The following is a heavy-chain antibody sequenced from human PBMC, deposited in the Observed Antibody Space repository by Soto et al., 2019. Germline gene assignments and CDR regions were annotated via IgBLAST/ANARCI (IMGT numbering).Heavy chain of an antibody. CDR1: GDSTSISSYY. D-gene: IGHD4-4*01. Sequence: QLQLQESGPGLVKPSETLSLTCTVSGDSTSISSYYWGWIRQPPGKGLEWIGSIYYSGTTYYNPSLKSRVAISVDTSKNQFSLKLSSVTAADTAIYYCARHSSNWFFHPIDYWGQGILVTVSS. J-gene: IGHJ4*02. V-gene: IGHV4-39*01. CDR2: IYYSGTT. CDR3: ARHSSNWFFHPIDY.